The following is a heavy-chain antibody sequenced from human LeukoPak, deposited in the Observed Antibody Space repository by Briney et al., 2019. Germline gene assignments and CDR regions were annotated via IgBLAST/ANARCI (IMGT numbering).Heavy chain of an antibody. CDR1: GGSISSSSYY. D-gene: IGHD6-13*01. Sequence: SETLSLTCTVSGGSISSSSYYWSWIRQPPGKGLEWIGEINHSGSTNYNPSLKSRVTISVDTSKNQFSLKLSSVTAADTAVYYCARVRTINSSSWYPNWFDPWGQGTLVTVSS. CDR2: INHSGST. J-gene: IGHJ5*02. CDR3: ARVRTINSSSWYPNWFDP. V-gene: IGHV4-39*07.